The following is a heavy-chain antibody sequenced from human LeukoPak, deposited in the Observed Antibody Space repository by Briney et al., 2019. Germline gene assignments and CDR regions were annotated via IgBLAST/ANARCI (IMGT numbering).Heavy chain of an antibody. CDR2: TYYRSKWSH. J-gene: IGHJ5*01. V-gene: IGHV6-1*01. D-gene: IGHD2-21*02. Sequence: SQTLSLTCALSGDSVSTNSAAWNWLRQSPSRGLEWLGRTYYRSKWSHDYAPSVQSRITINPDTSKNQFSLHLNSVTPEDSAVYYCARGNRDFDSWGQGTLVTVSS. CDR3: ARGNRDFDS. CDR1: GDSVSTNSAA.